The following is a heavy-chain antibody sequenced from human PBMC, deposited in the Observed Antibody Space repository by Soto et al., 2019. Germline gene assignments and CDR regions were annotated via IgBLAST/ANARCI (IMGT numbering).Heavy chain of an antibody. Sequence: EVQLVQSGAEVKKPGESLKISCKASGYSFTSYWIGWVRQIPGKGLEWMGSIFGGDSDTRYSPSFQGQVTISVDRSISIAHLQWSSLQASDTAVYYCVRWRGLGDYWGQGTPVTVSS. CDR3: VRWRGLGDY. CDR1: GYSFTSYW. D-gene: IGHD2-21*02. CDR2: IFGGDSDT. J-gene: IGHJ4*02. V-gene: IGHV5-51*01.